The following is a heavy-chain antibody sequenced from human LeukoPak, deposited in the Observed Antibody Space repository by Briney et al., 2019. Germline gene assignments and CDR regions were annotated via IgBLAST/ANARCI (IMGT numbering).Heavy chain of an antibody. CDR2: INHSGST. J-gene: IGHJ4*02. D-gene: IGHD3-10*01. CDR1: GGSFSGYY. Sequence: SATLSLTCAVSGGSFSGYYWSWIRQPPGKGLEWIGEINHSGSTNYNPSLKSRVTISVDTSKNQFSLKLSSVTAADTAVYYCARLPTMVRGALDYWGQGTLVTVSS. CDR3: ARLPTMVRGALDY. V-gene: IGHV4-34*01.